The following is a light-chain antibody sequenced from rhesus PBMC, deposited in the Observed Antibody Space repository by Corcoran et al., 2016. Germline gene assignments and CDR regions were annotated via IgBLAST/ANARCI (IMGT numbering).Light chain of an antibody. CDR3: QPYSSSPFP. CDR2: KAS. CDR1: QGISSW. Sequence: DIQMTQSPSSLSASVGDTVTITCRASQGISSWLAWYQPKPGKAPKLLIYKASSLQRGVPSRFSGRGSGTDFTLTISCLQSEDFATYYCQPYSSSPFPFGPGTKLHIK. V-gene: IGKV1-22*01. J-gene: IGKJ3*01.